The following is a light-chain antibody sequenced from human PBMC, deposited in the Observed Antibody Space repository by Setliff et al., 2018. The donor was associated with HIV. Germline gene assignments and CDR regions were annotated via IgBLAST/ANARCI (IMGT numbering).Light chain of an antibody. CDR3: CSNTGSNTYV. J-gene: IGLJ1*01. Sequence: QSALTQPASVSGSPGQSITISCTGTSSDVGRYNLVSWYQQHPGKAPKLIIYQASKRPSGVSNRFSGSKSGNTASLTISGLQADDGADYYCCSNTGSNTYVFGAGTKVTVL. V-gene: IGLV2-23*01. CDR1: SSDVGRYNL. CDR2: QAS.